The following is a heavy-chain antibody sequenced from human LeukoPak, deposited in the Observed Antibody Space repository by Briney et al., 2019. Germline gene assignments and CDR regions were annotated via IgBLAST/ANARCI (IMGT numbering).Heavy chain of an antibody. V-gene: IGHV4-39*01. D-gene: IGHD3-16*02. CDR1: GGSISSSSYY. CDR2: IYYSGST. J-gene: IGHJ5*02. Sequence: SETLSLTCTVSGGSISSSSYYWGWIRQPPGKGLEWIGSIYYSGSTYYNPSLKSRVTISVDTSKNQFSLKLSSVTAADTAVYYCARVHYDYVWGSYPIDPWGQGTLVTVSS. CDR3: ARVHYDYVWGSYPIDP.